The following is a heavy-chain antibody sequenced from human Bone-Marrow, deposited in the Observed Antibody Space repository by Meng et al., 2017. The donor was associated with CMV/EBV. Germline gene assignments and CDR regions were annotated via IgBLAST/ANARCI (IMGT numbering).Heavy chain of an antibody. D-gene: IGHD6-19*01. CDR2: IYYSGNT. J-gene: IGHJ4*02. V-gene: IGHV4-39*07. Sequence: GSLRLSCTVSGGSISSSSYYWGWIRQPPGKGLEWIGSIYYSGNTYYNPSLKSRVTISVDTSKNQFSLKVSSVTAADTAIYYCVKDGVIRGWYFDLWGQGTLVTVSS. CDR1: GGSISSSSYY. CDR3: VKDGVIRGWYFDL.